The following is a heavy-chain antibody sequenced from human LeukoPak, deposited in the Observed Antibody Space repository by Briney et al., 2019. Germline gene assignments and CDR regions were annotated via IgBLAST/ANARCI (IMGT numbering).Heavy chain of an antibody. V-gene: IGHV3-23*01. Sequence: GALRLSCAASGFTFSSYGMSWVRQAPGKGLEWVSAISGSGGSTYYADSVKGRFTISRDNSKNTLYLQMNSLRAEDTAVYYCAKVPTPSTAMVSGIDYWGQGTLVTVSS. J-gene: IGHJ4*02. CDR3: AKVPTPSTAMVSGIDY. CDR1: GFTFSSYG. D-gene: IGHD5-18*01. CDR2: ISGSGGST.